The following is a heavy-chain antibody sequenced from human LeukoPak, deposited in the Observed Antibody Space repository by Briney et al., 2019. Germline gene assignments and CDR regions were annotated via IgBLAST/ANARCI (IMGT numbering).Heavy chain of an antibody. CDR1: GYTFTGYY. V-gene: IGHV1-18*04. Sequence: ASVKVSCKASGYTFTGYYMHWVRQAPGQGLEWMGWISGYNDNTKYYAQKLQGRVTMTTDTSTSTAYMELRSLRSDDTAVYYCARDTKRSRARWENLGFDPWGQGTLVTVSS. CDR2: ISGYNDNT. D-gene: IGHD1-26*01. J-gene: IGHJ5*02. CDR3: ARDTKRSRARWENLGFDP.